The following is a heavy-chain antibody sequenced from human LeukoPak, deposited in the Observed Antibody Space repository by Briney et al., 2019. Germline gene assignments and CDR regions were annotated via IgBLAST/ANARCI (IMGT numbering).Heavy chain of an antibody. V-gene: IGHV1-2*06. CDR1: GYTFTGYY. CDR2: INPNSGGT. CDR3: ARDRDFNYFDY. Sequence: ASVKVSCKASGYTFTGYYMHWVRQAPGQGLEWMGRINPNSGGTNYAQKFQGRVTMTRDTSISTAYMELSRLRSDDTAVYYRARDRDFNYFDYWGQGTLVTVSS. D-gene: IGHD3-3*01. J-gene: IGHJ4*02.